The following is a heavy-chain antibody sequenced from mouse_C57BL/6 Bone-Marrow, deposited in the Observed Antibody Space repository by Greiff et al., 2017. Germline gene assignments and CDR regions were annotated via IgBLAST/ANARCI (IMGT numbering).Heavy chain of an antibody. Sequence: VQVVESGAELVRPGASVKLSCKASGYTFTDYYINWVKQRPGQGLEWIARIYPGSGNTYYNEKFKGKATLTAEKSSSTAYMQLSSLTSEDSAVYFCARGGFITTVVATDYWGQGTTLTVSS. V-gene: IGHV1-76*01. CDR2: IYPGSGNT. D-gene: IGHD1-1*01. CDR3: ARGGFITTVVATDY. J-gene: IGHJ2*01. CDR1: GYTFTDYY.